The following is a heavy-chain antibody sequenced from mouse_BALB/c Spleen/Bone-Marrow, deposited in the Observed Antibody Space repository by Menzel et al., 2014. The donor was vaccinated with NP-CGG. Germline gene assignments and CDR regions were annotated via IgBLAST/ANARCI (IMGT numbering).Heavy chain of an antibody. Sequence: VQLQQSGPDLVKPGASGKISCKASGYSFTGYYMHWVKQSHGKSLEWIGRVNPNNGGTSYNQKFKGKAILTVDKSSSTAYMELRSLTSEDSAVYYCARYLYGSYYDYWGQGTTLTVSS. J-gene: IGHJ2*01. CDR3: ARYLYGSYYDY. CDR2: VNPNNGGT. CDR1: GYSFTGYY. V-gene: IGHV1-26*01. D-gene: IGHD2-1*01.